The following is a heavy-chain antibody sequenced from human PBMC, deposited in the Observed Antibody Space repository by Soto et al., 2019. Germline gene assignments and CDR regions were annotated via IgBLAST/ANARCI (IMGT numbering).Heavy chain of an antibody. Sequence: ASVKVSCKASGGTFSSYAISWVRQAPGQGLEWMGGIIPIFGTANYAQKFQGRVTITADESTSTAYMELSSLRSEDTAVYYCAREIDYGGNLYFDYWGQGTLVTVSS. V-gene: IGHV1-69*13. CDR2: IIPIFGTA. D-gene: IGHD4-17*01. J-gene: IGHJ4*02. CDR1: GGTFSSYA. CDR3: AREIDYGGNLYFDY.